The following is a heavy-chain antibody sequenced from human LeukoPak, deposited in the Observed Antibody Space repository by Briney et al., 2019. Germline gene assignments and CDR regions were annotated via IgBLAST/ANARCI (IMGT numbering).Heavy chain of an antibody. Sequence: HPGGSLRLSCAASGFTFSSYGMHWVRQAPGKGLEWVAVISYDGSNKYYADSVKGRFTISRDNSKNTLYLQMNSLRAEDTAVYYCARAGKAGRYCSSTSCYSDYWGQRTLVTVSS. D-gene: IGHD2-2*01. CDR2: ISYDGSNK. CDR1: GFTFSSYG. J-gene: IGHJ4*02. V-gene: IGHV3-30*03. CDR3: ARAGKAGRYCSSTSCYSDY.